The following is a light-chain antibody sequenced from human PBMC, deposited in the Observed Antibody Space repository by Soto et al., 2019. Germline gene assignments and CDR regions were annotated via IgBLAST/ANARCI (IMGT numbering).Light chain of an antibody. V-gene: IGKV3-20*01. CDR3: QQYGSSLIT. Sequence: EIVFTQSPGTLSFSPGERATLSCRASQSVTSNYLAWYQQKPGQPPRLLIYGASNRATGIPDRFSGGGSGTDFTLTVSRLEPEDFAVYFCQQYGSSLITLGQGTRLEIK. J-gene: IGKJ5*01. CDR2: GAS. CDR1: QSVTSNY.